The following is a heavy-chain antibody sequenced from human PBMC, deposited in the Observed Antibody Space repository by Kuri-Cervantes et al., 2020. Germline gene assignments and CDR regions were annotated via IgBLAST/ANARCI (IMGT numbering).Heavy chain of an antibody. V-gene: IGHV1-24*01. Sequence: YTHTELSMHWVRQAPGKGLEWMGGFDPEDGETIYAQKFQGRVTMTEDTSIDTAYMELSSLRSEDTAVYYCATDVPLSGSYYYLLVYWGQGTLVTVSS. CDR1: YTHTELS. D-gene: IGHD1-26*01. J-gene: IGHJ4*02. CDR2: FDPEDGET. CDR3: ATDVPLSGSYYYLLVY.